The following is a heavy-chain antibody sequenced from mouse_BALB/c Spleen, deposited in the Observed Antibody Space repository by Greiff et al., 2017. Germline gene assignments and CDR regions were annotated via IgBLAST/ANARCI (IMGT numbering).Heavy chain of an antibody. V-gene: IGHV5-12-1*01. D-gene: IGHD2-3*01. Sequence: EVKLMESGGGLVKPGGSLKLSCAASGFAFSSYDMSWVRQTPEKRLEWVAYISSGGGSTYYPDTVKGRFTISRDNAKNTLYLQMSSLKSEDTAMYYCARHKGLLRRAMDYWGQGTSVTVSS. CDR3: ARHKGLLRRAMDY. CDR2: ISSGGGST. J-gene: IGHJ4*01. CDR1: GFAFSSYD.